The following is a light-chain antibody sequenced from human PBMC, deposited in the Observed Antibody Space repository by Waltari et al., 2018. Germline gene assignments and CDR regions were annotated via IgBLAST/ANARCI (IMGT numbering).Light chain of an antibody. CDR1: SGHRTTI. Sequence: QLVLTQSPSASASLGASVQLTCTLSSGHRTTILAWPQQQPEKGPRYLMNVNSDGSHNKGVGIPDRFSGSSSGAERYLTISSLQSEDEADYYCQTGGHGTWVFGGGTRLTVL. J-gene: IGLJ3*02. CDR2: VNSDGSH. CDR3: QTGGHGTWV. V-gene: IGLV4-69*01.